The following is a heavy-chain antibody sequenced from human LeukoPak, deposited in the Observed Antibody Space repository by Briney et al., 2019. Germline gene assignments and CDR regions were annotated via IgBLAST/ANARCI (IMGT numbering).Heavy chain of an antibody. CDR3: ARDRDGLGDF. D-gene: IGHD3/OR15-3a*01. CDR2: ITHTGDTS. V-gene: IGHV3-74*01. J-gene: IGHJ4*02. CDR1: GFPFSNYW. Sequence: GGSLRLSCAASGFPFSNYWMHWVRQAPGKGLEWVSRITHTGDTSGYADPVRGRFTISRDNTKNTLYLDMNSLRADETAVYYCARDRDGLGDFWGQGTLVTVSS.